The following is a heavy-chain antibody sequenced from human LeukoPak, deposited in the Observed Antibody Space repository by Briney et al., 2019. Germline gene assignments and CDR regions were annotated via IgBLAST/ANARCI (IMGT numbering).Heavy chain of an antibody. J-gene: IGHJ3*02. CDR2: IRSDGTI. Sequence: GGSLRLSCAASGFTFFNFPMNWVRKAPGKGLEWVSHIRSDGTITYADSVKGRFTISRDDAKTSVYLQMNSLRDEDTAIYYCARDNIWAFDKWGQGTMVTVSS. D-gene: IGHD3-9*01. CDR1: GFTFFNFP. V-gene: IGHV3-48*02. CDR3: ARDNIWAFDK.